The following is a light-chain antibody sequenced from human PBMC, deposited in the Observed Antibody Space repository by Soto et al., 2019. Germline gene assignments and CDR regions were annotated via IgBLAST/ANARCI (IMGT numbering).Light chain of an antibody. CDR2: RHS. CDR1: SSNIGSNY. J-gene: IGLJ2*01. V-gene: IGLV1-47*01. Sequence: QSVLTQPPAASGTPGQRVTMSCSGSSSNIGSNYLNWYQQLPGTAPRLLIYRHSQRPSGVPDRFSGSKSGTSASLAISGLRSEDEADYYCAAWDDSLSGVVFGGGTKLTVL. CDR3: AAWDDSLSGVV.